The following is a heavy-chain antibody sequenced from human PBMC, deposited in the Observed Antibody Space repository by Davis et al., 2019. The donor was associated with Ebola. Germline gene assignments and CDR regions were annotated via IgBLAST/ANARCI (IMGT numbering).Heavy chain of an antibody. J-gene: IGHJ4*02. V-gene: IGHV4-34*01. CDR1: GFTFSDYY. CDR3: ARRKSGWYLGNFDY. Sequence: GSLRLSCAASGFTFSDYYMSWIRQPPGKGLEWIGEINHSGSTNYNPSLKSRVTISVDTSKNQFSLKLSSVTAADTAVYYCARRKSGWYLGNFDYWGQGTLVTVSS. CDR2: INHSGST. D-gene: IGHD6-19*01.